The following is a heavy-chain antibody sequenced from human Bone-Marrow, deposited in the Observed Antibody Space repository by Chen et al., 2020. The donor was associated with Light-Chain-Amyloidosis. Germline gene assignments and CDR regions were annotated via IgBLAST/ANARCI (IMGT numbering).Heavy chain of an antibody. CDR2: IYPDASDA. J-gene: IGHJ4*02. CDR3: ARRRDGYNFDY. CDR1: GYTFPNYW. Sequence: EVQLEQSGPEVKKPGESLKIPCKGSGYTFPNYWIGWVRQMPGKGLEWMGVIYPDASDARYSPSFEGQVTISADKSITTAYLQWRSLKASDTAMYYCARRRDGYNFDYWGQGTLVTVSS. V-gene: IGHV5-51*01. D-gene: IGHD5-12*01.